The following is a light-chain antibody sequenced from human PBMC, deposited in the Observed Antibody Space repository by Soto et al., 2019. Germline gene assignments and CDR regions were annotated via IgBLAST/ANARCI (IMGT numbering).Light chain of an antibody. CDR3: QQRSNWLFT. CDR2: DAS. V-gene: IGKV3-11*01. CDR1: QSVSSY. Sequence: EIVLTQSPATLSLSPGERATLSCRASQSVSSYLAWYQQKPGQAPRLLISDASNRATGIPARFSGSGSGTEFTLTISSLEPEEFAVYYCQQRSNWLFTFGPGTKVDIK. J-gene: IGKJ3*01.